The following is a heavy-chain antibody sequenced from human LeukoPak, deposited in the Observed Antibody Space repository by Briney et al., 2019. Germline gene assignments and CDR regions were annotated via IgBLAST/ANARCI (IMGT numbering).Heavy chain of an antibody. V-gene: IGHV3-48*03. D-gene: IGHD6-19*01. CDR1: GFTFSSYA. J-gene: IGHJ4*02. CDR3: ARGREDSIAVAGYFDY. CDR2: IGSSGSTI. Sequence: GASLRLSCAASGFTFSSYAKSWVRQAPGKGLEWVSYIGSSGSTIYYADSVKGRFTISRDNAKNSLYLQMNSLRAEDTAVYYCARGREDSIAVAGYFDYWGQGTLVTVSS.